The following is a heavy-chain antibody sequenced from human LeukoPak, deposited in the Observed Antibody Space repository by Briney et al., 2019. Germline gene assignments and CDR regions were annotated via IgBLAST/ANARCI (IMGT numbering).Heavy chain of an antibody. CDR1: GYSSTNYG. D-gene: IGHD6-13*01. V-gene: IGHV1-18*01. Sequence: GASVKVSCKASGYSSTNYGISWVRQAPGQGLEWMGWIHIYRGNTNYAQKFQGRVTMTTDTSTSTVYMEVRGLRSDDTAMYYCARDVGITVADSFDPWGQGTLVTASS. CDR3: ARDVGITVADSFDP. J-gene: IGHJ5*02. CDR2: IHIYRGNT.